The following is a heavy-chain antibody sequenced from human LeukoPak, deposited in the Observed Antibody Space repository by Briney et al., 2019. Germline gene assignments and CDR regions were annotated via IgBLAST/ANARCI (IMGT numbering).Heavy chain of an antibody. CDR1: GYTFTSYG. D-gene: IGHD1-14*01. Sequence: ASVKVSCKASGYTFTSYGISWVRQAPGQGLEWMGWISAYNGNTNYAQKLQGRVTMTTDTSTSTAYMELRSLRSDDTAVYYCARETRYQNPYYYYYMDVWGKGTTVTISS. CDR3: ARETRYQNPYYYYYMDV. CDR2: ISAYNGNT. V-gene: IGHV1-18*01. J-gene: IGHJ6*03.